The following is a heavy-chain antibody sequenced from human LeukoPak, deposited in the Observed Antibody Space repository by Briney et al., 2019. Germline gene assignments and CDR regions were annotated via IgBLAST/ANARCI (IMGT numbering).Heavy chain of an antibody. CDR1: GYTFTGYY. J-gene: IGHJ3*02. V-gene: IGHV1-2*02. CDR2: INPNSGGT. CDR3: ASSTAAVRTSNAFDI. Sequence: ASVKVSCKASGYTFTGYYMHWVRQAPGQGLEWMGWINPNSGGTNYAQKFQGRVTMTRDTSISTAYMELSRLRSDDTAVYYCASSTAAVRTSNAFDIWGQGTMVTVSS. D-gene: IGHD6-25*01.